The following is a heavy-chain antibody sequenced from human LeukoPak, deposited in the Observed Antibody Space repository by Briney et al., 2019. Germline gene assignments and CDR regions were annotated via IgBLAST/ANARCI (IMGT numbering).Heavy chain of an antibody. V-gene: IGHV6-1*01. CDR1: GDSVSSNSVP. J-gene: IGHJ5*02. CDR3: ARRLTQYDCFDP. D-gene: IGHD2-2*01. Sequence: SQTLSLTCAISGDSVSSNSVPWNWIRQSPSRGLEWLVRTYYRSTWYNDYAVSVRGRITVNPDTSKNQFSLHLNSVTPEDTAVYYCARRLTQYDCFDPWGQGILVTVSS. CDR2: TYYRSTWYN.